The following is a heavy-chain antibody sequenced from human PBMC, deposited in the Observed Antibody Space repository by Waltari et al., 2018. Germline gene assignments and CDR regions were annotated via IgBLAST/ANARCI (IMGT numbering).Heavy chain of an antibody. CDR2: IYNTWNT. J-gene: IGHJ4*02. D-gene: IGHD6-19*01. V-gene: IGHV4-31*03. CDR3: ARDLKYTNGWYDMPL. Sequence: QVHLQESRPGLVNPSQTLSLTFTVSGCSVSSCGSSLSWFRQPPGEGLEWIGNIYNTWNTDYNPSLRSRVDISLDTSENQFSLKVNLLTAADTDVYYCARDLKYTNGWYDMPLWGQGTLVTVSS. CDR1: GCSVSSCGSS.